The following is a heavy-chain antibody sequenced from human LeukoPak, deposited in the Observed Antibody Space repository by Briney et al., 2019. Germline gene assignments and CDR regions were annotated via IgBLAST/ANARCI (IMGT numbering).Heavy chain of an antibody. D-gene: IGHD6-6*01. V-gene: IGHV3-11*01. CDR3: AREEYSSRTDY. J-gene: IGHJ4*02. Sequence: GGSLRLSCAASGFTFSDYYMSWIRQAPGKELEWVSYISSSGSTIYYADSVKGRFTISRDNAKNSLYLQMNSLGAEDTAVYYCAREEYSSRTDYWGQGTLVTVSS. CDR1: GFTFSDYY. CDR2: ISSSGSTI.